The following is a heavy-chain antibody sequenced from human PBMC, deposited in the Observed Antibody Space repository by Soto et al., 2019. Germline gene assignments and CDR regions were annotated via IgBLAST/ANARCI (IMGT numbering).Heavy chain of an antibody. Sequence: PGGSLRLSCAASGFTFSSYSMNWVRQAPGKGLEWVSSISSSSSYIYYADSVKGRFTISRDNAKNSLYLQMNSLRAEDTAVYYCARVDRRYYYDSRPPYWGQGTLVTVSS. CDR3: ARVDRRYYYDSRPPY. D-gene: IGHD3-22*01. CDR2: ISSSSSYI. CDR1: GFTFSSYS. J-gene: IGHJ4*02. V-gene: IGHV3-21*01.